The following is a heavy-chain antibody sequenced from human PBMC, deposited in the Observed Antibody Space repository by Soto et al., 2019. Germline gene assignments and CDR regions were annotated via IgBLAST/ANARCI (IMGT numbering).Heavy chain of an antibody. CDR1: GGSISSSIYY. CDR2: IYYSGST. V-gene: IGHV4-61*05. D-gene: IGHD2-15*01. CDR3: ARVVVTEVDYFDY. Sequence: SETLSLTCTVSGGSISSSIYYWGWIRQPPGKGLEWIGYIYYSGSTNYNPSLKSRVTISVDTSKNQFSLKLSSVTAADTAVYYCARVVVTEVDYFDYWGQGTLVTVSS. J-gene: IGHJ4*02.